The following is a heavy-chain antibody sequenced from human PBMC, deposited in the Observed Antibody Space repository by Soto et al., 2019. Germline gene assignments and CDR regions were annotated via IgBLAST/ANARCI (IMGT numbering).Heavy chain of an antibody. CDR2: IYYSGST. J-gene: IGHJ3*02. CDR3: ARVRNEITFGGVIVMAAFDI. CDR1: GGSISSYY. Sequence: SETLSLTCTVSGGSISSYYWSWIRQPPGKGLEWIGYIYYSGSTNYNPSLKSRVTISVDTSKNQFSLKLSSVTAADTAVYYCARVRNEITFGGVIVMAAFDIWGQGTMLTVSS. V-gene: IGHV4-59*01. D-gene: IGHD3-16*02.